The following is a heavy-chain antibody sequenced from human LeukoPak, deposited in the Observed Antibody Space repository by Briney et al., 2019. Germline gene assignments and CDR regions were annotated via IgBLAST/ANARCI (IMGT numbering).Heavy chain of an antibody. CDR3: ARRPLNWGVVY. D-gene: IGHD7-27*01. Sequence: SETLSLTCTVSGGSISSSSSTIYYWGWIRQPPGKGLEWIGSISYTGSTYYSPSLKSRVTMSVDTSKNQFSLKLSSVTAADTAVYYCARRPLNWGVVYWGKETLFTVSS. V-gene: IGHV4-39*01. J-gene: IGHJ4*02. CDR1: GGSISSSSSTIYY. CDR2: ISYTGST.